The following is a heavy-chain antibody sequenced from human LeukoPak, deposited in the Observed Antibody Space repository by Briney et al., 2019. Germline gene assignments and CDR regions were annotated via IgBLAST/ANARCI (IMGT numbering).Heavy chain of an antibody. J-gene: IGHJ4*02. V-gene: IGHV3-23*01. CDR3: AKDLSSGSRRAY. CDR2: ISGSGGST. D-gene: IGHD6-19*01. Sequence: GGSLRLSCAASGFTFSSYAMSWVRQAPGKGLEWVSAISGSGGSTYYADSVKGRFTISRGNSKNTLYLQMNSLRAEDTGVYYCAKDLSSGSRRAYWGQGTLVTVSS. CDR1: GFTFSSYA.